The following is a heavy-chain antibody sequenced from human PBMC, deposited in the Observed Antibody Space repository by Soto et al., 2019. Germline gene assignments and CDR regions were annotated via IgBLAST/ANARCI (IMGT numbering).Heavy chain of an antibody. J-gene: IGHJ4*01. CDR3: ARGVGGSYSAYYFDF. CDR1: DGSINNYY. D-gene: IGHD3-10*01. CDR2: IYYRGSG. Sequence: SVTLSLTWTVADGSINNYYWSWIRQPPGKGLEWIGNIYYRGSGNYNPSLESRVTMSLDTSKNQFSLKLRSLTAADTAVYYCARGVGGSYSAYYFDFWGHSALVTVSS. V-gene: IGHV4-59*01.